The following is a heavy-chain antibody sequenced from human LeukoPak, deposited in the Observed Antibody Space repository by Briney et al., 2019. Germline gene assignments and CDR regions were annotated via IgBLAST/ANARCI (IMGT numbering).Heavy chain of an antibody. Sequence: SETLSLTCTVSGGSITSNSYYWGWIRQPPGKGLEWIGSIYYTGDTYYNPSLKRRVTISVDTSKNQFSLKLSSVTAADTAVYYCATSGWYLLPGVYWGQGTLVTVSS. J-gene: IGHJ4*02. CDR1: GGSITSNSYY. V-gene: IGHV4-39*01. D-gene: IGHD6-19*01. CDR3: ATSGWYLLPGVY. CDR2: IYYTGDT.